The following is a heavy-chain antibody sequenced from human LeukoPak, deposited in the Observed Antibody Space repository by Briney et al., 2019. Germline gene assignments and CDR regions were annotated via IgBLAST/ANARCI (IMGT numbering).Heavy chain of an antibody. J-gene: IGHJ3*02. Sequence: SETLSLTCTVSGGSISSYYWSWIRQPPGKGLEWIGYIYYSGSTNYNPSLKSRVTISVDTSKNQFSLKLSSVTAADTAVYYCARQRVYYYDSSGYTSKSDAFDIWDQGTMVTVSS. CDR3: ARQRVYYYDSSGYTSKSDAFDI. CDR1: GGSISSYY. CDR2: IYYSGST. D-gene: IGHD3-22*01. V-gene: IGHV4-59*08.